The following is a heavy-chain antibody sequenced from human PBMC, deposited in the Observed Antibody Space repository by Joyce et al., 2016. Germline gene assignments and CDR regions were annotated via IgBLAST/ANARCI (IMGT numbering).Heavy chain of an antibody. D-gene: IGHD6-19*01. V-gene: IGHV3-21*02. CDR2: ISGSSTFI. CDR3: ARGGLDYDYSMDV. Sequence: EAQLVESGGGLVESGGSLTTTCVASGFTFSVSSMGWFRQAPGKGLEWVAAISGSSTFIFYADSVKGRFTVSRDNAKNSLYLQMDSLRAEDTAVYYCARGGLDYDYSMDVWGQGTTVTVS. J-gene: IGHJ6*02. CDR1: GFTFSVSS.